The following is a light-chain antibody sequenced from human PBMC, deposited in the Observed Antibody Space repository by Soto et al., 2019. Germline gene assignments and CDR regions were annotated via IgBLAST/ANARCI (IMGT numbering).Light chain of an antibody. Sequence: IQMTQSPNTLSASVGDSVAVTCRASENVNGHLAWYQQKPGKAPKLLIYEASILESGVPSRFSGSGFATEFTLTINGLLPEDFVTYYCQQYNNWPSFGQGTKV. CDR1: ENVNGH. V-gene: IGKV1-5*03. CDR2: EAS. J-gene: IGKJ1*01. CDR3: QQYNNWPS.